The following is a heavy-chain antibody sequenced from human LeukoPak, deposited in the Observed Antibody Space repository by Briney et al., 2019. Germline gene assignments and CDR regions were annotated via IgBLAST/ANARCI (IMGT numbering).Heavy chain of an antibody. CDR3: ARHKYYDILTGYYKFDYWFDP. CDR1: GYSFTTYW. V-gene: IGHV5-51*01. CDR2: IYPGDSDT. Sequence: GESLKISCKGSGYSFTTYWIGWVRQMPGKGLEWMGTIYPGDSDTRYSPSFQGQVTISADKSSSTAYLQWSSLKASDTAMYYCARHKYYDILTGYYKFDYWFDPWGQGTLVTVSS. J-gene: IGHJ5*02. D-gene: IGHD3-9*01.